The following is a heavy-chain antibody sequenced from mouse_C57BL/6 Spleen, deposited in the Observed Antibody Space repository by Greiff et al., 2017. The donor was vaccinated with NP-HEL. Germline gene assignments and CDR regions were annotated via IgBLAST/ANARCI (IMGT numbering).Heavy chain of an antibody. J-gene: IGHJ3*01. V-gene: IGHV1-50*01. CDR1: GYTFTSYW. CDR3: ARVRVYDYGGFAY. Sequence: VQLQQSGAELVKPGASVKLSCKASGYTFTSYWMQWVKQRPGQGLEWIGEIDPSDSYTNYNQKFKGKATLTVDTSSSTAYMQLSSLTSEDSAVYYCARVRVYDYGGFAYWGQGTLVTVSA. D-gene: IGHD2-4*01. CDR2: IDPSDSYT.